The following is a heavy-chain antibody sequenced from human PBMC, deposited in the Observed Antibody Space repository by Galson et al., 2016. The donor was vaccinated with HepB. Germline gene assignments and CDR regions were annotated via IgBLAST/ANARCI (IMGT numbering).Heavy chain of an antibody. CDR3: ARAGVYTGYDY. Sequence: SLRLSCAASGFMFDDYGLTWVRQAPGKGLEWVSGINWNGGSTGYADSVKGRFTISRDNIKNFLYLQMNSLRGEDTALYHCARAGVYTGYDYWGQGTLVSVSS. J-gene: IGHJ4*02. D-gene: IGHD5-12*01. V-gene: IGHV3-20*01. CDR1: GFMFDDYG. CDR2: INWNGGST.